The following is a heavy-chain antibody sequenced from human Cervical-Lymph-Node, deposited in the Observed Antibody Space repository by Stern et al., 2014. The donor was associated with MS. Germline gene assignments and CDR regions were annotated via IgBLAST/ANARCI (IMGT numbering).Heavy chain of an antibody. D-gene: IGHD6-19*01. J-gene: IGHJ4*02. CDR3: ARESVRIAVAGTSLVPTGGYFDY. V-gene: IGHV1-46*03. CDR1: GYTFTSYY. Sequence: VQLVESGAEVKKPGASVKVSCKASGYTFTSYYMHWVRQAPGQGLEWMGIINPSGGSTSYAQKFQGRVTMTRDTSTSTVYMELSSLRSEDTAVYYCARESVRIAVAGTSLVPTGGYFDYWGQGTLVTVSS. CDR2: INPSGGST.